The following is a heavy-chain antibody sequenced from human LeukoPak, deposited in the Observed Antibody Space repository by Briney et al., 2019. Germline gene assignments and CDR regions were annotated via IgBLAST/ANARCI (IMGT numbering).Heavy chain of an antibody. CDR2: IYYSGST. D-gene: IGHD3-22*01. V-gene: IGHV4-31*11. J-gene: IGHJ4*02. CDR3: ARAYYYDSGALDY. CDR1: GGSFSGYY. Sequence: SETLSLTCAVYGGSFSGYYWSWIRQHPGKGLEWIGYIYYSGSTYYNPSLKSRVTISVDTSKNQFSLKLSSVTAADTAVYYCARAYYYDSGALDYWGQGTLVTVSS.